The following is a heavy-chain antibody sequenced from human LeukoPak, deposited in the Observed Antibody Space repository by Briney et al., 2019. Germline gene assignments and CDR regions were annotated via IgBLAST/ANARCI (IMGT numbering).Heavy chain of an antibody. CDR1: GGSIDNYY. CDR3: ARLPAESPIHFDY. CDR2: IHYSGST. Sequence: SETLSLTCTVSGGSIDNYYWSWIRQPPGRGLEWIGYIHYSGSTNYNPSLKSRVTISVDTSKNQFSLKLSSVTAADTAVYYCARLPAESPIHFDYWGQGTLVTVSS. J-gene: IGHJ4*02. V-gene: IGHV4-59*01.